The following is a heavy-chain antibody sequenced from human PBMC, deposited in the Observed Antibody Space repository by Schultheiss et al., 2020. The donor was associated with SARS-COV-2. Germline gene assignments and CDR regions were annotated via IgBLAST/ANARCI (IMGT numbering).Heavy chain of an antibody. CDR2: IYYSGST. CDR3: ARDDGDYPEYNWFDP. CDR1: GGSISSSSYY. D-gene: IGHD4-17*01. Sequence: SETLSLTCTVSGGSISSSSYYWGWIRQPPGKGLEWIGSIYYSGSTNYNPSLKSRVTISVDTSKNQFSLKLSSVTAADTAVYYCARDDGDYPEYNWFDPWGQGTLVTVSS. V-gene: IGHV4-39*07. J-gene: IGHJ5*02.